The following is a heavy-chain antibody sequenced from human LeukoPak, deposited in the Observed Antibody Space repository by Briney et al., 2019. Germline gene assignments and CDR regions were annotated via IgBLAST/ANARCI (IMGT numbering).Heavy chain of an antibody. V-gene: IGHV4-39*01. D-gene: IGHD3-10*01. CDR1: GGSISSSSYY. CDR3: ARGGQLTELRGAEFHFEY. CDR2: IYYSGST. J-gene: IGHJ4*02. Sequence: PSETLSLTCTVSGGSISSSSYYWGWIRQPPGKGLEWIGSIYYSGSTYYNPSLKSRVTISVDTSKNQFSLKLSSVTAADTAVYYCARGGQLTELRGAEFHFEYWGQGNLVTVSS.